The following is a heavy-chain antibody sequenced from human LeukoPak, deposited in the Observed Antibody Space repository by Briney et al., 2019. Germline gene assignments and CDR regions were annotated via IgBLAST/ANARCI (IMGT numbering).Heavy chain of an antibody. CDR3: ARQEKAAFDI. CDR1: GYSFTSYW. CDR2: IYPGDSDT. J-gene: IGHJ3*02. V-gene: IGHV5-51*01. Sequence: GESLKISCKGSGYSFTSYWIGWVRQMPGKGLEWMGIIYPGDSDTRYSPSSQGRVIISADKSINTAYLQWGSLTASDTAIYYCARQEKAAFDIWGQGTMVVVSS.